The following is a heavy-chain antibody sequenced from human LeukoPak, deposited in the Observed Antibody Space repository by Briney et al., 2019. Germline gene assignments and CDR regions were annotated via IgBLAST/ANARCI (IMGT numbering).Heavy chain of an antibody. CDR1: GYTFTGYY. Sequence: ASVKVSCKASGYTFTGYYMHWVRQAPGQGLEWMGWINPNSGGTNYAQKFQGRVTMTRDTSISTAYMELSRLRSDDTAVHYCAGRRGYSWYYFDYWGQGTLVTVSS. CDR2: INPNSGGT. CDR3: AGRRGYSWYYFDY. J-gene: IGHJ4*02. V-gene: IGHV1-2*02. D-gene: IGHD5-18*01.